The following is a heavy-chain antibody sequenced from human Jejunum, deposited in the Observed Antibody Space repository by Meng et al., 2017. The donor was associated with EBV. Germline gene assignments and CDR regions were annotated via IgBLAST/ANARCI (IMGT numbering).Heavy chain of an antibody. J-gene: IGHJ4*02. CDR2: VSDYGST. D-gene: IGHD3-22*01. V-gene: IGHV4-61*01. Sequence: HVPLREAGPGLVKPSETLSLTCAVSGCSVSSGSYYWSWIRQPPGKGLEWIGFVSDYGSTRYNSSLKSRITISADTSKNQFSLKLTSVTPADTAIYYCARDFSSGYFAYWGQGTLVTVFS. CDR3: ARDFSSGYFAY. CDR1: GCSVSSGSYY.